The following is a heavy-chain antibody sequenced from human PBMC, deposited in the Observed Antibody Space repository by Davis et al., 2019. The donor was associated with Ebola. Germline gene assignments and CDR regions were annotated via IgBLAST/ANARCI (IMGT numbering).Heavy chain of an antibody. CDR1: GFTFSSYW. V-gene: IGHV3-74*01. CDR3: AKDSGYCSGGSCYYFDY. D-gene: IGHD2-15*01. CDR2: INTEGSSI. Sequence: HTGGSLRLSCAVSGFTFSSYWMHWVRHTPGKGLVWVARINTEGSSISYADSVKGRFTISRDNAKNSLYLQMNSLRAEDTALYYCAKDSGYCSGGSCYYFDYWGQGTLVTVSS. J-gene: IGHJ4*02.